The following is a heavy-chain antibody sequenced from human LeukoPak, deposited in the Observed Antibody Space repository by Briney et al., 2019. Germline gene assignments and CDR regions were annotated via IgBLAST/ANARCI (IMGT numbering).Heavy chain of an antibody. Sequence: GGSLRLSCAASGFTFSNYWMSWVRQAPGKGLEWVANIEQDGSEKCYVDSVKGRFTIPRDNAKNSLYLQMNSLRAEDTAVYYCARDRWELLSNSYHYCGLDVWGQGTTVTVSS. J-gene: IGHJ6*02. V-gene: IGHV3-7*01. CDR1: GFTFSNYW. CDR3: ARDRWELLSNSYHYCGLDV. CDR2: IEQDGSEK. D-gene: IGHD2-15*01.